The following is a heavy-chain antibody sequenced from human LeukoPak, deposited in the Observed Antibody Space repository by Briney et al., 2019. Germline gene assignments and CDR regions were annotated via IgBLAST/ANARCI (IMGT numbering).Heavy chain of an antibody. V-gene: IGHV3-53*01. J-gene: IGHJ6*02. D-gene: IGHD6-6*01. Sequence: GGSLRLSCAASGFTVSSNYMSWVRQAPGKGLEWVSVIYSGGSTYYADSVKGRFTISRDNSKNTLYLQMNSLRAEDTAVYYCAMRPGYYYGMDVWGQGTTVTVSS. CDR2: IYSGGST. CDR1: GFTVSSNY. CDR3: AMRPGYYYGMDV.